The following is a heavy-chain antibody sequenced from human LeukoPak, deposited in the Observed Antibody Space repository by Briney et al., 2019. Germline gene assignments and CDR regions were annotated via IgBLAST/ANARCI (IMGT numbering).Heavy chain of an antibody. V-gene: IGHV4-4*07. J-gene: IGHJ4*02. Sequence: SETLSLTCTVSGASISSYYWSWIRQPAGKALEWIGRIYVTGSTTYNPSLESRVTMSLDTSKNHFSLKLRSVTAADTAVYYCARGSGRYGFDYWGQGTLVTVSS. D-gene: IGHD6-19*01. CDR3: ARGSGRYGFDY. CDR1: GASISSYY. CDR2: IYVTGST.